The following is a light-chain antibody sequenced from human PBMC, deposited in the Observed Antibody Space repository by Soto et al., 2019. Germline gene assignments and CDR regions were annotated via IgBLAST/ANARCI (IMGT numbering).Light chain of an antibody. CDR2: RNS. J-gene: IGLJ3*02. Sequence: QSVLTQPPSVSAAPGQKVTISCSGSSSNIGNNYVSWYQQLPGTAPKLLIYRNSLRPSGVPDRFSGSNSGTSASLAISGLRSDDEADYYCAAWDDSLSGWVFGGGTKLTVL. CDR1: SSNIGNNY. CDR3: AAWDDSLSGWV. V-gene: IGLV1-47*01.